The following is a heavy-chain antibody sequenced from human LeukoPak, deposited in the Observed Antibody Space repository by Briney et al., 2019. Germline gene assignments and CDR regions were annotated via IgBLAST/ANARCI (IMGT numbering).Heavy chain of an antibody. CDR2: IITSSSVT. V-gene: IGHV3-48*01. CDR1: GITFSTYS. Sequence: PGGTLRLSCATSGITFSTYSMNWVRQAAGKGPEWLSYIITSSSVTYYADSVKGRFTISRDNAQNSLYLQMKSLTVEDMAIYYSTPAYPGYDTPPYYYYFWRRGNLATVSS. CDR3: TPAYPGYDTPPYYYYF. J-gene: IGHJ4*02. D-gene: IGHD3-16*01.